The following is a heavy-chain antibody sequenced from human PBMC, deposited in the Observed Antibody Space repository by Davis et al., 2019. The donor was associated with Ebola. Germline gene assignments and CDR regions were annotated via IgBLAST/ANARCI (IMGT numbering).Heavy chain of an antibody. CDR3: ARGRGGEGLGYYYGMDV. V-gene: IGHV1-2*04. Sequence: ASVKVSCKASGGTFSSYAISWVRQAPGQGLEWMGWINPNSGGTNYAQKFQGWVTMTRDTSISTAYMELGRLRSDDTAVYYCARGRGGEGLGYYYGMDVWGQGTTVTVSS. D-gene: IGHD3-16*01. CDR1: GGTFSSYA. J-gene: IGHJ6*02. CDR2: INPNSGGT.